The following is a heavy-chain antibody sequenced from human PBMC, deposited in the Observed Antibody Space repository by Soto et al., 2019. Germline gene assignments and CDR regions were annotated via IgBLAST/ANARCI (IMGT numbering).Heavy chain of an antibody. CDR2: IYYSGST. CDR3: ARVRWTVAGPGHFDY. Sequence: QVQLQESGPGLVKPSETLSLTCTVSGGSISSYYWSWIRQPPGKRLEWIGYIYYSGSTNYNPSLKSRVTISVDTSKNQFSLKLSSVTAGDTAVYYCARVRWTVAGPGHFDYWGQGTLVTVSS. J-gene: IGHJ4*02. D-gene: IGHD6-19*01. V-gene: IGHV4-59*01. CDR1: GGSISSYY.